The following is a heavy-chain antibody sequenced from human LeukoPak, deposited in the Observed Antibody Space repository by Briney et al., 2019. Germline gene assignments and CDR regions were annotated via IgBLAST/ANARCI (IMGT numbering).Heavy chain of an antibody. J-gene: IGHJ3*02. CDR1: GGSIISSNHY. CDR3: ARRVSLGIGIFAFDI. Sequence: SETLSLTCTVSGGSIISSNHYWGWIRQPPGKGLEWIGSIYYSGSTYYNPSLKSRVTISVDTSKNQFSLKLSSVTAADTAVYYCARRVSLGIGIFAFDIWGQGTMVTVSS. D-gene: IGHD2-15*01. CDR2: IYYSGST. V-gene: IGHV4-39*01.